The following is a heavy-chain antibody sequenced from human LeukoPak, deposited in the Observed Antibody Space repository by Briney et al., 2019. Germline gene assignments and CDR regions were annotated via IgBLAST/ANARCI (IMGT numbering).Heavy chain of an antibody. CDR3: AKESPITMVRGVMPVIDY. V-gene: IGHV3-30*18. CDR2: ISYDGSNK. CDR1: GFTFSSYG. D-gene: IGHD3-10*01. J-gene: IGHJ4*02. Sequence: GRSLRLSCAASGFTFSSYGMHWVRQAPGKGLEWVAVISYDGSNKYYADSVKGRFTISRDNSKNTLYLQMNSLRAEDTAVYYCAKESPITMVRGVMPVIDYWAREPWSPSPQ.